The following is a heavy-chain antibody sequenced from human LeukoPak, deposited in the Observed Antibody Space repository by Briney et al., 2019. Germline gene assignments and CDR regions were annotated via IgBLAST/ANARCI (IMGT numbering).Heavy chain of an antibody. D-gene: IGHD1-26*01. Sequence: AASVKVSCKASGGTFSSYAISWMRQAPGQGLEWMGGIIPIFGTANYAQKFQGRVTITADESTSTAYMELSSLRSEDTAVYYCAREPFSGSYVNDAFDIWGQGTMVTVSS. CDR1: GGTFSSYA. CDR2: IIPIFGTA. V-gene: IGHV1-69*13. J-gene: IGHJ3*02. CDR3: AREPFSGSYVNDAFDI.